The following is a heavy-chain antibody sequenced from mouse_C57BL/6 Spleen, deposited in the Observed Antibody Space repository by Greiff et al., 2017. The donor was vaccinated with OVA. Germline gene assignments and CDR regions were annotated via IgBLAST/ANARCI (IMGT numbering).Heavy chain of an antibody. V-gene: IGHV5-17*01. CDR3: ARAGFAY. CDR1: GFTFSDYG. CDR2: ISSGSSTI. Sequence: EVQLVESGGGLVKPGGSLKLSCAASGFTFSDYGMHWVRQAPEKGLEWVAYISSGSSTISYAETVKGRFTISRDNAKNTLFLQMTSLRSEDTAMYYCARAGFAYWGQGTLVTVSA. J-gene: IGHJ3*01.